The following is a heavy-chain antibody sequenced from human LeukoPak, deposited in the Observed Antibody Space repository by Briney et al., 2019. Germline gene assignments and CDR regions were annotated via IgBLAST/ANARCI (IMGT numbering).Heavy chain of an antibody. CDR2: IYYSGST. Sequence: PSETLSLTCTVSGGSISSYYWSWIRQPPGKGLEWIGYIYYSGSTNYNPSLKSRVTISVDTSKNQFSLKLSSVTAADTAVYYCARGGIVVVPAADYNWFDPWGQGTLVTVSS. V-gene: IGHV4-59*01. CDR3: ARGGIVVVPAADYNWFDP. D-gene: IGHD2-2*01. CDR1: GGSISSYY. J-gene: IGHJ5*02.